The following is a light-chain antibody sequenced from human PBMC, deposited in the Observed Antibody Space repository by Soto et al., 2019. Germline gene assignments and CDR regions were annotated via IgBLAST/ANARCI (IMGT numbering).Light chain of an antibody. CDR3: QRYGSSPLIT. V-gene: IGKV3-20*01. CDR1: QSVSSSY. Sequence: EIVLTQSPGTLSLSPGERATLSCRASQSVSSSYLAWYQQKPGQAPRLLIYGASSRATGIPDRFSGSGSETDFTLTISRLEPEDFAVYFCQRYGSSPLITFGQGTRLEI. CDR2: GAS. J-gene: IGKJ5*01.